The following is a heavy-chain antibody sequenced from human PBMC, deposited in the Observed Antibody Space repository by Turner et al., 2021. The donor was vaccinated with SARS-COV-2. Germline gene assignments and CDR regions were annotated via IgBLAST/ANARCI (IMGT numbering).Heavy chain of an antibody. Sequence: QVQLLQSGAEVKKPGASVKVSCKASGYTFSSYYIHWVRQAPGQGLEWIGIIKPSGGSTAYAQKFQGRVTMTRDTSMSTVYMELSSLTSEDTAMYYCARIRSSSSVRDAYDIWGQGTMVTVS. CDR2: IKPSGGST. CDR1: GYTFSSYY. CDR3: ARIRSSSSVRDAYDI. J-gene: IGHJ3*02. V-gene: IGHV1-46*01. D-gene: IGHD6-6*01.